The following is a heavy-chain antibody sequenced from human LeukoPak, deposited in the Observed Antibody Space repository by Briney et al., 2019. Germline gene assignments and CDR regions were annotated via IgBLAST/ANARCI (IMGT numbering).Heavy chain of an antibody. CDR1: GGSINNYY. CDR2: IYYIGST. V-gene: IGHV4-59*01. D-gene: IGHD3-10*01. J-gene: IGHJ4*02. Sequence: SETLSLTCTVSGGSINNYYWSWIRQPPEKGLEWIGYIYYIGSTNYNPSLKSRVTISVDTSKNQFSLELSSVTAADTAVYYCAKDLVGVLLWFGTVFDWGQGTLVTVSS. CDR3: AKDLVGVLLWFGTVFD.